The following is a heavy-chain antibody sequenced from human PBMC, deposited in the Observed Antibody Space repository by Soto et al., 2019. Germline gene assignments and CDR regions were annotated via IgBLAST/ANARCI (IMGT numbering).Heavy chain of an antibody. CDR1: GGTFSSYA. CDR3: ARYPFMVRGVKYYYYGMDV. D-gene: IGHD3-10*01. CDR2: IIPIFGTA. J-gene: IGHJ6*02. V-gene: IGHV1-69*13. Sequence: GASVKVSCKASGGTFSSYAISWVRQAPGQGLEWMGGIIPIFGTANYAQKFQGRVTITADESTSTAYMELSSLRSEDTAVYYCARYPFMVRGVKYYYYGMDVPGQGTTVTVSS.